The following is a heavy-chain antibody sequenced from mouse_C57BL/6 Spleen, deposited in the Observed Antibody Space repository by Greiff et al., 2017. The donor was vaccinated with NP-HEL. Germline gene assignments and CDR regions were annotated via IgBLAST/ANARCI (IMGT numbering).Heavy chain of an antibody. V-gene: IGHV1-64*01. D-gene: IGHD1-1*01. CDR1: GYTFTSYW. CDR3: AITTVVANFDY. J-gene: IGHJ2*01. CDR2: IHPNSGST. Sequence: VKLQESGAELVKPGASVKLSCKASGYTFTSYWMHWVKQRPGQGLEWIGMIHPNSGSTNYNEKFKSKATLTVDKSSSTAYMQLSSLTSEDSAVYYCAITTVVANFDYWGQSTTLTVSS.